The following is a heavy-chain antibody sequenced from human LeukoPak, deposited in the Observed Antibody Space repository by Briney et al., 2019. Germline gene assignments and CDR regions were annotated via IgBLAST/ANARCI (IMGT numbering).Heavy chain of an antibody. J-gene: IGHJ4*02. CDR1: GGSISSGSYY. Sequence: SQTLSLTCTVSGGSISSGSYYWSWIRQPPGKGLEWIGHIYYSGSTNYNPSLKSRVTISVDTSKDQFSLKLSSVTAADTAVYYCARVITIFGVVSNYFDYWGQGTLVTVSS. CDR2: IYYSGST. V-gene: IGHV4-61*01. D-gene: IGHD3-3*01. CDR3: ARVITIFGVVSNYFDY.